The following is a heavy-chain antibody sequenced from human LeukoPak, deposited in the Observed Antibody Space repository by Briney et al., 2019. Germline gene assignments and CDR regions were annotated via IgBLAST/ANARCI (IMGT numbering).Heavy chain of an antibody. CDR1: GFTFSSYW. Sequence: GGSLRLSCAASGFTFSSYWMSWVRQAPGKGLEWVANIKEDGSEKYYVDSVKGRFTISRDNAKNSLYPQMNSLRAEDTAVYYCAKHGYYDFWSGQTGVDYFDYWGQGTLVTVSS. D-gene: IGHD3-3*01. CDR2: IKEDGSEK. CDR3: AKHGYYDFWSGQTGVDYFDY. J-gene: IGHJ4*02. V-gene: IGHV3-7*01.